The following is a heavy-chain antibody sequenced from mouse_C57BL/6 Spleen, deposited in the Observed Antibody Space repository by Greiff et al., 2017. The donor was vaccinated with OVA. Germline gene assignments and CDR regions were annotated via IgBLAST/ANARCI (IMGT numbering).Heavy chain of an antibody. V-gene: IGHV1-4*01. CDR1: GYTFTSYT. J-gene: IGHJ2*01. D-gene: IGHD1-1*02. CDR3: ARDRGLWYLDY. CDR2: INPSSGYT. Sequence: VQLQQSGAELARPGASVKMSCKASGYTFTSYTMHWVKQRPGQGLEWIGYINPSSGYTKYNQKFKDKATLTADKSSSTAYMQLSSLTSEDSAVYYCARDRGLWYLDYWGQGTTLTVSS.